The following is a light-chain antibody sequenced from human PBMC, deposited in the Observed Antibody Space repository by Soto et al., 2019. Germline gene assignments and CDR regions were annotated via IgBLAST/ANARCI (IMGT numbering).Light chain of an antibody. CDR2: DVN. CDR3: CAYAGSYSLV. V-gene: IGLV2-11*01. CDR1: SSGVGAYNY. Sequence: QSVLTQPRSVSGSPGQSVTISCTGTSSGVGAYNYVSWYQQHPGKAPKVMIYDVNKRPSGVPDRFSGSKSDNTASLTISGLQAEDEADYYCCAYAGSYSLVFGGGTKLTVL. J-gene: IGLJ2*01.